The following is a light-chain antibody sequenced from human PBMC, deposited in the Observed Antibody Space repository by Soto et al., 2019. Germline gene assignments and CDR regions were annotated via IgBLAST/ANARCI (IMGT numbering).Light chain of an antibody. J-gene: IGKJ1*01. CDR3: HQYENWPKT. CDR1: QSISRN. CDR2: GAS. Sequence: EIVMTQSPPTLSVSPGERATLSCRASQSISRNLAWFQQKPGQAPSLLIFGASTRAAGIPATFSGSGSGTEFTLTISGLQSEDFAVYFCHQYENWPKTFGQGTKVDIK. V-gene: IGKV3-15*01.